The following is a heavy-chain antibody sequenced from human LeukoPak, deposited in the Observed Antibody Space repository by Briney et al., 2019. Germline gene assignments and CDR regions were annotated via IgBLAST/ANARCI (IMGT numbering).Heavy chain of an antibody. CDR3: ARLSAAVHLGAFDL. CDR1: GVSISPYY. CDR2: IHTSGSN. V-gene: IGHV4-4*09. D-gene: IGHD3-3*01. Sequence: SETLSLTCAVSGVSISPYYWAWIRQPPGKGLEWIGYIHTSGSNNHYPTLKSRVTISVDKSKNHFSLRLPSVTAADTAVYYCARLSAAVHLGAFDLWGQGTMVTVSS. J-gene: IGHJ3*01.